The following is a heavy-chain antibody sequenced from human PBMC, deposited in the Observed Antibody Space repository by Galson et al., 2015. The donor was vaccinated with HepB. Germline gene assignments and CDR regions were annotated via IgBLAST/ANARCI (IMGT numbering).Heavy chain of an antibody. J-gene: IGHJ5*02. V-gene: IGHV3-53*01. CDR1: GFTVSGNY. CDR2: IYSSGIT. D-gene: IGHD3-22*01. CDR3: ARGYYDSSGIFDH. Sequence: SLRLSCAASGFTVSGNYMSWVRQAPGKGLEWVSVIYSSGITYYTDSVKGRFTIDRDSSENTLYLQMNNLRAEDTAVYYCARGYYDSSGIFDHWGQGTLVTVSS.